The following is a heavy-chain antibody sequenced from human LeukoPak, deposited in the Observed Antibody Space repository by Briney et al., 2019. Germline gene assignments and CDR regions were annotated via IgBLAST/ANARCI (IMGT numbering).Heavy chain of an antibody. CDR1: GFTFSSYA. V-gene: IGHV3-30*18. Sequence: GGSLRLSCAASGFTFSSYAMHWVRQAPGKGLEWVAVISYDGSNKHYADSVKGRFTISRDNSKNTLYLQMNSLRAEDTAVYYCAKARGGYCTSTICDGPDYWGQGTLVTVSS. J-gene: IGHJ4*02. D-gene: IGHD2-2*01. CDR3: AKARGGYCTSTICDGPDY. CDR2: ISYDGSNK.